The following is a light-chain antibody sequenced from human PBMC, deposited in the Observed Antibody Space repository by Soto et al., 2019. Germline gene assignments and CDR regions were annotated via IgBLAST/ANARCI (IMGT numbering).Light chain of an antibody. CDR1: QSVSTY. J-gene: IGKJ1*01. CDR2: DAS. CDR3: QQRSKWPLT. Sequence: DILLTQYPSTLSLSPGERATISCRASQSVSTYLAWYQHNRGQAPRLLIYDASTRDTGIPPRFSGSGSGSEFTLTISSLEPEDSAVYYCQQRSKWPLTFGQGTTVEIK. V-gene: IGKV3-11*01.